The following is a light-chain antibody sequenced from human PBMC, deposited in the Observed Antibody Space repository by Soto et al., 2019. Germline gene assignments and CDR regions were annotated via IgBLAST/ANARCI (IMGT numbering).Light chain of an antibody. CDR2: GAS. Sequence: EIVLTQSPCTLSLSPGERATLSFRASQSVSSTYLIWYQQKPGQAPRLLIYGASSRATGVPDRFSGGGSGADFTLTISRLEPEDFAVYYCQHFVNSLTWTFGQGTKVAIK. V-gene: IGKV3-20*01. CDR3: QHFVNSLTWT. J-gene: IGKJ1*01. CDR1: QSVSSTY.